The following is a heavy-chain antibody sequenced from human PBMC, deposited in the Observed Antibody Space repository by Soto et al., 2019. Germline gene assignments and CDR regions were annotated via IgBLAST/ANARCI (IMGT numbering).Heavy chain of an antibody. J-gene: IGHJ4*02. Sequence: PGGSLRLSCTASGFTIGDHGLSWFRQAPGKGLEWVGFIRSKAYGGTTEYAASVRGRFTISRDDSKSIAYLQMNSLKTEDTAVYYCANSPGSSSPDFDYWGQGTLVTVSS. V-gene: IGHV3-49*03. D-gene: IGHD6-6*01. CDR1: GFTIGDHG. CDR2: IRSKAYGGTT. CDR3: ANSPGSSSPDFDY.